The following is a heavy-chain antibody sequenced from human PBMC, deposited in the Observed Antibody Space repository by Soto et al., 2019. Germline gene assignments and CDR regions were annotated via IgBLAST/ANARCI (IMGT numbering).Heavy chain of an antibody. CDR3: ARHPSDFWFDP. V-gene: IGHV4-59*01. D-gene: IGHD2-21*02. Sequence: SETLSLTCTVSGGSISGYYWSWIRQPPGKGLEWIGYMYNTGSTVYNPSFKSRVTISVDTSKNQFSLKLNSVTAADTAVYYCARHPSDFWFDPWGQGTLVTVSS. J-gene: IGHJ5*02. CDR1: GGSISGYY. CDR2: MYNTGST.